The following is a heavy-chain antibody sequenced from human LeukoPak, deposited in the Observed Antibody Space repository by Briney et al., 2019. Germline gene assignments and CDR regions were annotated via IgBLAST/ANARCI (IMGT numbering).Heavy chain of an antibody. Sequence: GGSLRLSCAASGFTFTNYLMHWIRHGPGKGLVWVSRINRDGSSAHYADSVKGRFTISRDNAQNTLHLQRNSLGPEDTAVYYCVSDSGGRSGGDYWGQGTLVTVSS. V-gene: IGHV3-74*01. D-gene: IGHD1-26*01. CDR1: GFTFTNYL. J-gene: IGHJ4*02. CDR2: INRDGSSA. CDR3: VSDSGGRSGGDY.